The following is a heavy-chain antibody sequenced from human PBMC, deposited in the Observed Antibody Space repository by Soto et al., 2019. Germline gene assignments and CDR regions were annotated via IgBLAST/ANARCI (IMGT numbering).Heavy chain of an antibody. CDR1: GGSISSGGYY. CDR2: IYYSGST. J-gene: IGHJ5*02. D-gene: IGHD3-22*01. Sequence: PSETLSLTCTVSGGSISSGGYYWSWIRQHPGKGLEWIGYIYYSGSTYYNPSLKSRVTISVDTSKNQFSLKLSSVTAADTAVYYCATMVYFYDSSGYCKFDPWGQGTLVTVSS. V-gene: IGHV4-31*03. CDR3: ATMVYFYDSSGYCKFDP.